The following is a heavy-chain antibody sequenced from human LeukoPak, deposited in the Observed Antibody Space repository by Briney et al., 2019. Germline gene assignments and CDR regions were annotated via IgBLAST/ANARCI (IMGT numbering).Heavy chain of an antibody. CDR1: GDPMSGGSYQ. Sequence: SQTLSLTCTVSGDPMSGGSYQWSWLRQPAGKGLEWIGRIYFSGNANYNPSLKSRVTISIDTSKNQFSLKLTSVTAADTAVYYCARILYGSGVGAPRVDYWGQGSLVTVYS. CDR2: IYFSGNA. D-gene: IGHD3-10*01. CDR3: ARILYGSGVGAPRVDY. J-gene: IGHJ4*02. V-gene: IGHV4-61*02.